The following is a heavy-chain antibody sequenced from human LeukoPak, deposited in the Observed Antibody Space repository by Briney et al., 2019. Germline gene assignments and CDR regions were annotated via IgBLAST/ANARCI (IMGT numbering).Heavy chain of an antibody. D-gene: IGHD1-26*01. CDR3: AKGGKWDVTPFDY. V-gene: IGHV3-23*01. CDR2: ITGGGSNT. CDR1: GFTFSSYA. J-gene: IGHJ4*02. Sequence: EPGGSLRLSCAASGFTFSSYAMSWVRQAPGKGLEWVSAITGGGSNTYYADSVKGRFTISRDNSKNTLYLQVNSLRAEDTAVYYCAKGGKWDVTPFDYWGQGTLVTVSS.